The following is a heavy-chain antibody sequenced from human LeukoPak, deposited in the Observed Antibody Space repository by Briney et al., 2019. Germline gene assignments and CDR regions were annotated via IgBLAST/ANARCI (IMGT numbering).Heavy chain of an antibody. CDR1: GVTFSSYE. CDR2: ISSSGSTI. V-gene: IGHV3-48*03. Sequence: PGGSLRVSSAASGVTFSSYEMNSVRQAPGEGGECGSYISSSGSTIYYADSVKGRFTISRDKIQNSLYMQMNRLRAEDTAVYYCAELGITMIGGVWGKGTTVTIS. D-gene: IGHD3-10*02. CDR3: AELGITMIGGV. J-gene: IGHJ6*03.